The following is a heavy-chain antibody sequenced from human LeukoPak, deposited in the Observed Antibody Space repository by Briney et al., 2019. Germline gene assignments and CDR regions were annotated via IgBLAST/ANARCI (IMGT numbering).Heavy chain of an antibody. J-gene: IGHJ6*03. D-gene: IGHD3-10*01. CDR2: IYYSGST. V-gene: IGHV4-59*01. CDR1: GGSFSGYY. Sequence: SETLSLTRAVYGGSFSGYYWSWIRQPPGKGLEWIGYIYYSGSTNYNPSLKSRVTISVDTSKNQFSLKLSSVTAADTAVYYCARVRGGRLRYGSGSYPYYYYMDVWGKGTTVTVSS. CDR3: ARVRGGRLRYGSGSYPYYYYMDV.